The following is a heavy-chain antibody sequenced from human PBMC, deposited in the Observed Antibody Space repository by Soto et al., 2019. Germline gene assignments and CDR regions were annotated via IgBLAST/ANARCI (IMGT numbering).Heavy chain of an antibody. J-gene: IGHJ4*02. D-gene: IGHD6-13*01. V-gene: IGHV3-23*01. CDR2: VSGGGSAS. CDR1: GFTFSNFA. CDR3: VKTRHAAVGTDFFDL. Sequence: PVGSLRLSCAGSGFTFSNFAMGWVRQAPGRGLEWVSSVSGGGSASFSADSVRGRFSVSRDNSKNTLFLQMNTLRVEDTAVYYCVKTRHAAVGTDFFDLWGQGTQVTVSS.